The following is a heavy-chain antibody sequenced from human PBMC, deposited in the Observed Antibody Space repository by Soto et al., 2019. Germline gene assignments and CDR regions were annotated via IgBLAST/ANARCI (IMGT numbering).Heavy chain of an antibody. CDR2: SRNTVNSFST. D-gene: IGHD2-15*01. Sequence: HPGGSLRLSCAVSAGSEFTFSDQYMDWVRQAPGKGLEWVGRSRNTVNSFSTAYAASVQGRFTISRDDSKNTVYLQMNSLKSEDTAVYYCCRVDPSAKGPDYWGQGTLVTVSS. CDR3: CRVDPSAKGPDY. CDR1: AGSEFTFSDQY. J-gene: IGHJ4*02. V-gene: IGHV3-72*01.